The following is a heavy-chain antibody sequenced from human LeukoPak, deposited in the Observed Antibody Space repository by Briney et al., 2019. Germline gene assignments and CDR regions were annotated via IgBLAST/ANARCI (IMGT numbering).Heavy chain of an antibody. CDR3: ARDRDYYDSSGYRRDAFDI. V-gene: IGHV4-34*01. CDR2: INHSGST. CDR1: GGSFSGYY. J-gene: IGHJ3*02. D-gene: IGHD3-22*01. Sequence: SETLSLTCAVYGGSFSGYYWSWIRQPPGKGLEWIGEINHSGSTNYNPSLKSRVTISVDTSKNQFSLKPSSVTAADTAVYYCARDRDYYDSSGYRRDAFDIWGQGTMVTVSS.